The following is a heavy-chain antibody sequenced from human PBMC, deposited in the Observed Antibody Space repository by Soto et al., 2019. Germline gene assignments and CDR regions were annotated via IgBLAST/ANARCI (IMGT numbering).Heavy chain of an antibody. CDR3: ARETNRANDY. D-gene: IGHD1-1*01. CDR2: IYYSGST. V-gene: IGHV4-39*02. Sequence: PSETLSLTSSLSGGAIRTSSYNWGWIRQPPGKGLEWIGSIYYSGSTYYNPSLKSRVTISVDTSRNQFSLKLTSVTAADTAVYYCARETNRANDYWGQG. J-gene: IGHJ4*02. CDR1: GGAIRTSSYN.